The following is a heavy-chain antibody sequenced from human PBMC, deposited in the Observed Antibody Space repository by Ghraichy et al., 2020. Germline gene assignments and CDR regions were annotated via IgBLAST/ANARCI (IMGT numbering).Heavy chain of an antibody. CDR1: GFTFSSYA. CDR2: ISYDGSNK. V-gene: IGHV3-30*04. D-gene: IGHD4-23*01. J-gene: IGHJ4*02. Sequence: GGSLRLSCAASGFTFSSYAMHWVRQAPGKGLEWVAVISYDGSNKYYADSVKGRFTISRDNSKNTLYLQMNSLRAEDTAVYYCAREREPVVTPRMEVYWGQGTLVIGSS. CDR3: AREREPVVTPRMEVY.